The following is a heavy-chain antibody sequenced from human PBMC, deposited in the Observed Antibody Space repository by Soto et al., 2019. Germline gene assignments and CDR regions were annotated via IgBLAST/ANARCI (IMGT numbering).Heavy chain of an antibody. V-gene: IGHV4-30-2*01. CDR3: ARVPGP. J-gene: IGHJ5*02. CDR1: GGSIASGGYY. CDR2: IYHSGST. Sequence: GGSIASGGYYWNWIRQPPGKGLEWIGYIYHSGSTYYNPSLKSRVTISVDRSKNQFSLKLSSVTAADTAVYYCARVPGPWGQGTLVTVSS.